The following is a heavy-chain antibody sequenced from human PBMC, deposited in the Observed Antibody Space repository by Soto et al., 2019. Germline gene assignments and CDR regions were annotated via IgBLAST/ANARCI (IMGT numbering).Heavy chain of an antibody. Sequence: QVQLQESGPGLVKPSQTLSLTCTVSGGSISSGDYYWSWIRQPPGKGLEWIGYIYYSGSTYYNPSLKSRVTISVDTSKNQFSLKLSSVTAADTAVYYCARDEADYYDSSGYYYHGYWGQGTLVTVSS. V-gene: IGHV4-30-4*01. J-gene: IGHJ4*02. CDR2: IYYSGST. D-gene: IGHD3-22*01. CDR1: GGSISSGDYY. CDR3: ARDEADYYDSSGYYYHGY.